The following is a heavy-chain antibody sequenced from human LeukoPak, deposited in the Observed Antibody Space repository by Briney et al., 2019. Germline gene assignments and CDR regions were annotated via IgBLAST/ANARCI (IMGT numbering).Heavy chain of an antibody. D-gene: IGHD6-6*01. Sequence: GGSLRLSCAASGFTFSSYAMRWGRPAPGKGREWGSGVSGSGGSTYYADSVRGRFTISRDNSKNTLYLQMNSLRAEDTAVYYCASLMGIAARYGAWYYFDYWGQGTLVTVSS. V-gene: IGHV3-23*01. J-gene: IGHJ4*02. CDR3: ASLMGIAARYGAWYYFDY. CDR1: GFTFSSYA. CDR2: VSGSGGST.